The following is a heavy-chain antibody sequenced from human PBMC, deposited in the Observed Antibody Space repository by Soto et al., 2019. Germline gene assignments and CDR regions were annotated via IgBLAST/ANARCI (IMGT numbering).Heavy chain of an antibody. V-gene: IGHV3-13*01. D-gene: IGHD4-17*01. CDR2: IGSAGDT. Sequence: EVQLVESGGGLVRPGGSLRLSCAASGFTFSRYDIHWVRQATGKGLEWVSAIGSAGDTHYAGSVKGRFTISRENAKTSSYLQMNRLRAEDTAVYYCARPIYGDYAFDSWGQGTLVTVSS. J-gene: IGHJ4*02. CDR3: ARPIYGDYAFDS. CDR1: GFTFSRYD.